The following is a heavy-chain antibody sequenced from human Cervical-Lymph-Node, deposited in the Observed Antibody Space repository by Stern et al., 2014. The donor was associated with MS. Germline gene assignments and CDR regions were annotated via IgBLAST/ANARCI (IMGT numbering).Heavy chain of an antibody. V-gene: IGHV5-51*01. CDR1: GYKFSIYL. CDR3: ARQTTAWASDV. CDR2: IYPGDSET. Sequence: QLVESGAELIRPGESLKISCKGSGYKFSIYLIAWVRQMPGKGLEWMGIIYPGDSETRYSPSFQGQVTMSADKSTSTAYLQWSSLNASDTAMYFCARQTTAWASDVWGQGTLVTVSS. D-gene: IGHD1-14*01. J-gene: IGHJ4*02.